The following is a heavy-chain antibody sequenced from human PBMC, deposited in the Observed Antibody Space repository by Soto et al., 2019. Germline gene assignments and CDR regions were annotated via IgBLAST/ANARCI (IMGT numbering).Heavy chain of an antibody. V-gene: IGHV3-30-3*01. CDR1: GFTFTSYP. J-gene: IGHJ6*02. CDR2: ISNDDSNY. CDR3: ARGTTLAIFDYGMDV. Sequence: QVQLVESGGGVVQPGRSLRLSCAASGFTFTSYPMHWVRQAPGKGLEWVAVISNDDSNYYYADSVRGRFTISRDNTKNTLFLQMSSLRGEDSGVYYCARGTTLAIFDYGMDVWGQGTTVTVSS. D-gene: IGHD3-3*01.